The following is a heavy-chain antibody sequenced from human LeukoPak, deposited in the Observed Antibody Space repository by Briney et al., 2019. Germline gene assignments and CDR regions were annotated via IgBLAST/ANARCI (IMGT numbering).Heavy chain of an antibody. Sequence: PGGSLRLSCAASGFTFSSYAMHWVRQAPGKGPEWVAVISYDGSNKYYADSVKGRFTISRDNSKNTLYLQMNSLRAEDTAVYYCAKQGILTGYYPPPSWGQGTLVTVSS. V-gene: IGHV3-30-3*02. CDR2: ISYDGSNK. D-gene: IGHD3-9*01. CDR1: GFTFSSYA. J-gene: IGHJ4*02. CDR3: AKQGILTGYYPPPS.